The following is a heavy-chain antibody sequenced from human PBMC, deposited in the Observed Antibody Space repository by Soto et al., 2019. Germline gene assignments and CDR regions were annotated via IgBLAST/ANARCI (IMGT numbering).Heavy chain of an antibody. J-gene: IGHJ6*02. Sequence: AGGSLRLSCAASGFTFSSYAMSWVRQAPGKGLEWVSAISGSGGSTYYADSVKGRFTISRDNSKNTLYLQMNSLRAEDTAVYYCAKSQGLRASQIYYYYGMDVWGQGTTVIVSS. CDR1: GFTFSSYA. CDR2: ISGSGGST. V-gene: IGHV3-23*01. CDR3: AKSQGLRASQIYYYYGMDV. D-gene: IGHD3-16*01.